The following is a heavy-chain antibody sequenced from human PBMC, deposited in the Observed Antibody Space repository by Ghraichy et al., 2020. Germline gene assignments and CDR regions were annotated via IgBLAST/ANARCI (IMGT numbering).Heavy chain of an antibody. CDR3: ARRSSSWPEVWYFDL. V-gene: IGHV4-59*01. Sequence: SETLSLTCTVSGGSISSYYWSWIRQPPGKGLEWIGYIYYSGSTNYNPSLKSRVTISVDTSKNQFSLKLSSVTAADTAVYYCARRSSSWPEVWYFDLWGRGTLVTVSS. CDR1: GGSISSYY. J-gene: IGHJ2*01. D-gene: IGHD6-13*01. CDR2: IYYSGST.